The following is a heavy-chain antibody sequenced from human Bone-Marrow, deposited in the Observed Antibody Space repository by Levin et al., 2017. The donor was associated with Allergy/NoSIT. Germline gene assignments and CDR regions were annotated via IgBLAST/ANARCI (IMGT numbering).Heavy chain of an antibody. J-gene: IGHJ4*02. CDR2: IWYDGSNK. Sequence: PGGSLRLSCAASGFTFSSYGMHWVRQAPGKGLEWVAVIWYDGSNKYYADSVKGRFTISRDNSKNTLYLQMNSLRAEDTAVYYCARGAGDYGDYEGAFDYWGQGTLVTVSS. V-gene: IGHV3-33*01. CDR3: ARGAGDYGDYEGAFDY. CDR1: GFTFSSYG. D-gene: IGHD4-17*01.